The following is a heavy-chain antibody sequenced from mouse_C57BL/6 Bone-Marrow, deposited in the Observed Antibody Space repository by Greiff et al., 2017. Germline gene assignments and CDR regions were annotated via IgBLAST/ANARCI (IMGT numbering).Heavy chain of an antibody. CDR2: INPNYGTT. V-gene: IGHV1-39*01. CDR3: ARGYDYDYAMDY. CDR1: GYSFTDYN. D-gene: IGHD2-4*01. J-gene: IGHJ4*01. Sequence: VQLQQSGPELVKPGASVTISCKASGYSFTDYNMNWVKQSNGKSLEWIGVINPNYGTTSYNQKFKGKATLTVDQASSTAYMQLKSLTSEDSAVYYCARGYDYDYAMDYWGQGTSVTVSS.